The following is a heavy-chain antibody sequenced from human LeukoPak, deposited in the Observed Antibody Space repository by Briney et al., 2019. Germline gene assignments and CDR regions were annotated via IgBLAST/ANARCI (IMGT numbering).Heavy chain of an antibody. J-gene: IGHJ4*02. V-gene: IGHV4-59*08. CDR1: GGSISSYY. CDR2: IYYSGST. D-gene: IGHD6-13*01. Sequence: PSETLSLTCTVSGGSISSYYWSWIRQPPGKGLEWSGYIYYSGSTNYNPSLKSRVTISVDTSKNQFSLKLSSVTAADTAVYYCARHGAAAGYFDYWGQGTLVTVSS. CDR3: ARHGAAAGYFDY.